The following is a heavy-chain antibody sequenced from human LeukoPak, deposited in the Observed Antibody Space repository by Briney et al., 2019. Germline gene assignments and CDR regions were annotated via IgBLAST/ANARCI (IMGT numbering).Heavy chain of an antibody. CDR2: IYPGDSDT. CDR3: ASPYSSSWGGFDY. Sequence: GESLQISCKGSGYSFTSYWIGWVRQMPGKGLEWMGIIYPGDSDTRYSPSFQGQVTISADKSISTAYLQWSSLKASDTAMYYCASPYSSSWGGFDYWGQGTLVTVSS. V-gene: IGHV5-51*01. J-gene: IGHJ4*02. D-gene: IGHD6-13*01. CDR1: GYSFTSYW.